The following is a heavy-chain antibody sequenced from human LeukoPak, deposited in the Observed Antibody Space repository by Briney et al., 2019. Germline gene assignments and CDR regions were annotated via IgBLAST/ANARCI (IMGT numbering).Heavy chain of an antibody. CDR2: IKHDGSEK. CDR3: AREKSYYDSSGYSDY. CDR1: GFPFNYYF. Sequence: GESLRLSCAASGFPFNYYFMTWIRQAPGKGLEWVASIKHDGSEKYYVDSVNGRFTISRDDAKNSLYLQMNSLRAEDTAVYYCAREKSYYDSSGYSDYWGQGTLVTVSS. V-gene: IGHV3-7*01. J-gene: IGHJ4*02. D-gene: IGHD3-22*01.